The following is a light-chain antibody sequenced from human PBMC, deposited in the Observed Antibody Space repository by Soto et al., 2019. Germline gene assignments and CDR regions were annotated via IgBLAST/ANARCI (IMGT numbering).Light chain of an antibody. CDR2: KVS. Sequence: IQMTQCPCTLSASVGNRVNIACRASQRIGSWLAWYKQKPGKAPKLLIYKVSSLESGVPSRFRGSGSGTEFTLPISRLQPDDFASYYCQQYNNMYTFGQGTKLEIK. CDR1: QRIGSW. CDR3: QQYNNMYT. V-gene: IGKV1-5*03. J-gene: IGKJ2*01.